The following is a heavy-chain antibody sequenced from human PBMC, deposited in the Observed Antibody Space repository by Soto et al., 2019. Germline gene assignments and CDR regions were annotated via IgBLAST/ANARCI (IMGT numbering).Heavy chain of an antibody. CDR1: GYTFTSYY. V-gene: IGHV1-46*01. CDR3: ARGDIVAIFGMDV. CDR2: INPSGGST. J-gene: IGHJ6*02. D-gene: IGHD5-12*01. Sequence: QVQLVQSGAEVKKPGASVKVSCKASGYTFTSYYMHWVRQAPGQGHEWMGIINPSGGSTTYAQKFQGRVTMTRDTSTSTVYMELSSLRSEDTAVYYCARGDIVAIFGMDVWGQGTTVTVSS.